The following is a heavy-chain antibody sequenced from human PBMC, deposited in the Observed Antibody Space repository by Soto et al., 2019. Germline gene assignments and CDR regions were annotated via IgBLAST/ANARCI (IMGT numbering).Heavy chain of an antibody. CDR1: GYTLTGLS. D-gene: IGHD3-10*01. Sequence: ASVQGSCKVSGYTLTGLSMHWVRHTPGKGLEWMGGFDPEEGETIYAQKFQGRVTMTEDTTTDTAYMELSSLRSEDMAVYYCATETSRSGSYSAYDYWGQGTLVTVSS. CDR3: ATETSRSGSYSAYDY. V-gene: IGHV1-24*01. J-gene: IGHJ4*02. CDR2: FDPEEGET.